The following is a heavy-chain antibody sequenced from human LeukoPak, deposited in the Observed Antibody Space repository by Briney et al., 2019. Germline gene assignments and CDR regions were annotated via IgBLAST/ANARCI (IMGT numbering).Heavy chain of an antibody. Sequence: SETLSLTCTVPGGSISSYYWSWIRQPPGKGLEWIGYIYTSGSNNYNPSLKSRVTISVDTSKNQFSLKLSSVTAADTAVYYCARHANSGSYFHFDYWGQGTLVTVSS. CDR2: IYTSGSN. CDR1: GGSISSYY. D-gene: IGHD1-26*01. V-gene: IGHV4-4*09. J-gene: IGHJ4*02. CDR3: ARHANSGSYFHFDY.